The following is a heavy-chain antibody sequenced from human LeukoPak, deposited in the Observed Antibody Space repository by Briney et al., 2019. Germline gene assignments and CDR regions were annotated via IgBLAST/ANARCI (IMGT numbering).Heavy chain of an antibody. J-gene: IGHJ4*02. V-gene: IGHV1-2*02. CDR2: INPNSGDT. CDR1: GYTFTGYY. CDR3: ARAIGSGSLEDY. Sequence: ASVKVSCKASGYTFTGYYMHWVRQAPGQGLEWMGWINPNSGDTSYAQNFQGRVTMTRDTSTGTAYMDLSRLTYDDTAVYYCARAIGSGSLEDYWGQGTLVTVSS. D-gene: IGHD1-26*01.